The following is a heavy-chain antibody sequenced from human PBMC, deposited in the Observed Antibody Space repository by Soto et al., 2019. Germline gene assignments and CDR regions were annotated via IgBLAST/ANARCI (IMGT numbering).Heavy chain of an antibody. CDR2: IYYSGST. V-gene: IGHV4-31*03. J-gene: IGHJ4*02. D-gene: IGHD2-8*01. CDR3: AREANGVYLDY. CDR1: GGSISSGGYY. Sequence: NLSETLSLTCTVSGGSISSGGYYWSWIRQHQGKGLEWIGYIYYSGSTYYNPSLKSRVTISVDTSKNQFSLKLSSVTAADTAVYYCAREANGVYLDYWGQGTLVTVSS.